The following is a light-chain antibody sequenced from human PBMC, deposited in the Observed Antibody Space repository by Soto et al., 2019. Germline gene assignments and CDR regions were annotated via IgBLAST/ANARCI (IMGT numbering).Light chain of an antibody. J-gene: IGKJ5*01. CDR2: GTS. V-gene: IGKV3-20*01. Sequence: EIVLTQSPGTLSLSPGERATLSCRVSQSVTSTYLAWFQHKPGQAPRLLIYGTSNRATGIPDRFSGSGSGTDFTLTISRLEPEDFAVYYCQHYGSSLFTFGHGTRLEIK. CDR1: QSVTSTY. CDR3: QHYGSSLFT.